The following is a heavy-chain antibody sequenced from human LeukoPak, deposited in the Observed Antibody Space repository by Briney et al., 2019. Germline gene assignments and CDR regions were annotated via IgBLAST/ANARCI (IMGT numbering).Heavy chain of an antibody. CDR1: GGSVSSGSYY. CDR2: IYYSGST. V-gene: IGHV4-61*01. D-gene: IGHD3-9*01. J-gene: IGHJ6*02. CDR3: ARIRIPQYYDILTGYYIPPYYYYGMDV. Sequence: PSETLSLTCTVSGGSVSSGSYYWSWIRQPPGKGLEWIGYIYYSGSTNYNPSLKSRVTISVDTSKNQFSLKLSSVTAADTAVYYCARIRIPQYYDILTGYYIPPYYYYGMDVWGQGTTVTVSS.